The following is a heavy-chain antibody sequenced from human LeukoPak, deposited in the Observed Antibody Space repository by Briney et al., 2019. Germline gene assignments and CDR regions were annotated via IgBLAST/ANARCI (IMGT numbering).Heavy chain of an antibody. CDR1: GFTFSSYA. J-gene: IGHJ6*03. CDR2: ISYDGSNK. CDR3: ARDNSYGSGSFYYMDV. V-gene: IGHV3-30*01. Sequence: PGRSLRLSCAASGFTFSSYAMHWVRQAPGKGLEWVAVISYDGSNKYYADSVKGRFTISRDNSKNTLYLQMNSLRAEDTAVYYSARDNSYGSGSFYYMDVWGKGTTVTVSS. D-gene: IGHD3-10*01.